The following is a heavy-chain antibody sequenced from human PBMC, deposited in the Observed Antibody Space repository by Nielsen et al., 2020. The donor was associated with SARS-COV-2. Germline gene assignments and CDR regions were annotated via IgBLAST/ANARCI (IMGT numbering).Heavy chain of an antibody. CDR1: GFTFSSYG. CDR3: ARPAARGYYYYYMDV. V-gene: IGHV3-33*05. Sequence: GESLKISCAASGFTFSSYGMHWVRQAPGKGLEWVAVISYDGSNKYYADSVKGRFTISRDNSKNTLYLQMNSLRDEDTAVYYCARPAARGYYYYYMDVWGEGTTVTVSS. J-gene: IGHJ6*03. D-gene: IGHD3-3*01. CDR2: ISYDGSNK.